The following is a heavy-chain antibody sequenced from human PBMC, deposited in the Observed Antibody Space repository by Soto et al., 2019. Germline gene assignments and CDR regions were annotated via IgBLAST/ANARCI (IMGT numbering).Heavy chain of an antibody. CDR3: ARMIDGDYGMDV. Sequence: EVQLVETGGGLIQPGGSLRLSCAASGFAVSSNYMSWVRQAPGKGLEWVSVLYSDGRTYYADSVKGRFTIFIDNSKNTLYLQMNSLNAEATAVYYCARMIDGDYGMDVWGQGTTVTVSS. J-gene: IGHJ6*02. D-gene: IGHD3-16*01. V-gene: IGHV3-53*02. CDR1: GFAVSSNY. CDR2: LYSDGRT.